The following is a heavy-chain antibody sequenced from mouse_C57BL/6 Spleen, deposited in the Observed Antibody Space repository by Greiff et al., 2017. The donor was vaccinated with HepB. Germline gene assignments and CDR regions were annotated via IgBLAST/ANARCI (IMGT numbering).Heavy chain of an antibody. V-gene: IGHV1-50*01. CDR3: ARRESTMVTANFDY. Sequence: QVQLKQPGAELVKPGASVKLSCKASGYTFTSYWMQWVKQRPGQGLEWIGEIDPSDSYTNYNQKFKGKATLTVDTSSSTAYMQLSSLTSEDSAVYYCARRESTMVTANFDYWGQGTTLTVSS. CDR2: IDPSDSYT. CDR1: GYTFTSYW. D-gene: IGHD2-2*01. J-gene: IGHJ2*01.